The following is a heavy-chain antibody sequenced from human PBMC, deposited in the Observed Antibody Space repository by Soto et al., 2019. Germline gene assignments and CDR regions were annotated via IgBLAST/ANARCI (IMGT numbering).Heavy chain of an antibody. J-gene: IGHJ5*02. CDR3: TTDSPYCSGGNCHSGGFDP. V-gene: IGHV3-15*01. CDR1: GFGFSNAW. Sequence: GGSLRLSCAASGFGFSNAWMSWVRQSPGKGLEWIGRIRSKTDGGTADYAAPVKGRFTFSRDDSKHTLYLQMNSLKTEDTAVYYCTTDSPYCSGGNCHSGGFDPWGQGTLVTVSS. CDR2: IRSKTDGGTA. D-gene: IGHD2-15*01.